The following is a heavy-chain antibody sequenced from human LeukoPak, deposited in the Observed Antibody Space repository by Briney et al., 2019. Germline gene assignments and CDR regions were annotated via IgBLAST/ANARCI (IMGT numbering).Heavy chain of an antibody. Sequence: SETLSLTCTVSGGSISTYYWGWIRQPPGKGLEWIGSIYYTGSTYYNPSLKSRVTVSVDTSKNQFSLKLSSVTAADTAVYYCARQVMVRSPPWFFDYWGQGTLVTVSS. CDR2: IYYTGST. D-gene: IGHD3-10*01. J-gene: IGHJ4*02. CDR3: ARQVMVRSPPWFFDY. CDR1: GGSISTYY. V-gene: IGHV4-39*01.